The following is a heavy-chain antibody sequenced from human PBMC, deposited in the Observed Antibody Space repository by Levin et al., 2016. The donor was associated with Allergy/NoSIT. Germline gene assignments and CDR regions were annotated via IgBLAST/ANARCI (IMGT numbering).Heavy chain of an antibody. CDR3: IRRIYSTESPTDLAY. V-gene: IGHV3-73*01. CDR2: IKTKPESYAT. Sequence: GESLKISCAASGFTFSGSDMHWVRQASGKGLEWVGRIKTKPESYATAYAASVNGRFTISRDDSKNMAYLQMNSLKTEDTAIYYCIRRIYSTESPTDLAYWGQGTLVTVSS. J-gene: IGHJ4*02. CDR1: GFTFSGSD. D-gene: IGHD1-26*01.